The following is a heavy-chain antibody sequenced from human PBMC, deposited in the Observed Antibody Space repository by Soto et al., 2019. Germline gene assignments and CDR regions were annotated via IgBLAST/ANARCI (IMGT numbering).Heavy chain of an antibody. CDR2: IYYSGST. J-gene: IGHJ4*02. CDR1: GGSISSGGYY. D-gene: IGHD4-17*01. CDR3: ATSYGDYGANYFDY. V-gene: IGHV4-31*03. Sequence: SETLSLTCTVSGGSISSGGYYWSWIRQHPGKGLEWIGYIYYSGSTYYNPSLKSRVTISVDTSKNQFSLKLSSVTAADTAVYYCATSYGDYGANYFDYWGQGTLVTVSS.